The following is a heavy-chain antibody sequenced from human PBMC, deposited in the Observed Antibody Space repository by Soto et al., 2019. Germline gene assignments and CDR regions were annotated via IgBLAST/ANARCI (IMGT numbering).Heavy chain of an antibody. CDR2: IIPIFGTA. Sequence: AASVKVCCKASGVTFSSYAISWVRQSPGQGLEWMGGIIPIFGTANYAQKFQGRVTITADESTSTAYMELSSLRSEDTAVYYCARDPRRTPVVTPHYYYYGMDVWGQGTTVTVSS. J-gene: IGHJ6*02. D-gene: IGHD2-21*02. CDR3: ARDPRRTPVVTPHYYYYGMDV. CDR1: GVTFSSYA. V-gene: IGHV1-69*13.